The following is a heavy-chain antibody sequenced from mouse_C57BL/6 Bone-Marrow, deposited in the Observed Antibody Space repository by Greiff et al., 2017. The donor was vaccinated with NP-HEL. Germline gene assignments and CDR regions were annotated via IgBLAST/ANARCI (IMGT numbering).Heavy chain of an antibody. CDR2: IDPETGGT. CDR3: TREDSMITTTGFAY. V-gene: IGHV1-15*01. D-gene: IGHD2-4*01. Sequence: VQLQESGAELVRPGASVTLSCKASGYTFTDYEMHWVKQTPVHGLEWIGAIDPETGGTAYNQKFKGKAILTADKSSSTAYMELRSLTSEDSAVYYCTREDSMITTTGFAYWGQGTLVTVSA. CDR1: GYTFTDYE. J-gene: IGHJ3*01.